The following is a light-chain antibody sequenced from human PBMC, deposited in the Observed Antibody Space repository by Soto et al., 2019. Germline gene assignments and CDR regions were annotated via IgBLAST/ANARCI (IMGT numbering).Light chain of an antibody. CDR1: SSNIGSNY. J-gene: IGLJ1*01. CDR2: RNN. CDR3: AAWDDSLSAVYV. Sequence: QSVLTQPPSASGTPGQRVTISCSGSSSNIGSNYAYWYQQLPGTAPKLLIYRNNQRPSGVPDRFSGSKSGTSASLAISGLRSEDEADYYCAAWDDSLSAVYVFGTGTKVTVL. V-gene: IGLV1-47*01.